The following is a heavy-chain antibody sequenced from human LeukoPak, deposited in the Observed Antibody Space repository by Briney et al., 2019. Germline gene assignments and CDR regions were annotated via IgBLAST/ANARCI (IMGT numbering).Heavy chain of an antibody. D-gene: IGHD5-18*01. CDR3: AGDVNKYSCPDY. V-gene: IGHV1-46*01. CDR2: INPSGGST. J-gene: IGHJ4*02. Sequence: ASVKVSCKASGYTFTGYYMHWVRQAPGQGLEWMGIINPSGGSTSYAQKFQGRVTMTRDTSTSTVYMELSSLRSEDTAVYYCAGDVNKYSCPDYWGQGTLVTVSS. CDR1: GYTFTGYY.